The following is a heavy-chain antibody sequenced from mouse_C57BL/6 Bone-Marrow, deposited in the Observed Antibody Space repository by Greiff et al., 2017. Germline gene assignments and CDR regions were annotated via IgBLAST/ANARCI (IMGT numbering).Heavy chain of an antibody. CDR2: IWWDDDK. CDR3: ARPDYGNYAAWFAD. Sequence: QVQLKESGPGILQPSQTLSMTCSFSGFSLSNFGMGVGRLRQPSGQGLEWLAHIWWDDDKYYNQALKSRITISNDTSKNRVFLKIANMDTADTATDYCARPDYGNYAAWFADWGTGTLVTVSA. V-gene: IGHV8-8*01. D-gene: IGHD2-1*01. J-gene: IGHJ3*01. CDR1: GFSLSNFGMG.